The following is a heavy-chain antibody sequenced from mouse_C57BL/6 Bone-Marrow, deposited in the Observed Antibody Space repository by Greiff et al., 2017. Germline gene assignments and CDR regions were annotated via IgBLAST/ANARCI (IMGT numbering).Heavy chain of an antibody. J-gene: IGHJ3*01. CDR2: INPSGGYT. V-gene: IGHV1-4*01. CDR1: GYTFTSYT. CDR3: ARGYDGYYGFAY. Sequence: QVQLQQSGAELARPGASVKMSCKASGYTFTSYTMHWVKQRPGQGLEWIGYINPSGGYTNYNQKFKDKATLTADKSTSTAYMQLSSLTSEDSAVYYCARGYDGYYGFAYGGQGTLVTVSA. D-gene: IGHD2-3*01.